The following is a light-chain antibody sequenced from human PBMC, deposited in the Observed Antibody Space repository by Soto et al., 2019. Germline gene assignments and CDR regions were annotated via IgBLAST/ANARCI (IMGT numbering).Light chain of an antibody. J-gene: IGKJ4*01. Sequence: DIVMTQSPDSMAVSLGERATINCKSSQSVLYSRNSKNYLAWYQQKPGQPPKLLIYWASTRESGAPDRFSGSGSGTDFTLTISSLQAEDVAVYYCQQYYSTPPVLGGGTKVDIK. V-gene: IGKV4-1*01. CDR1: QSVLYSRNSKNY. CDR2: WAS. CDR3: QQYYSTPPV.